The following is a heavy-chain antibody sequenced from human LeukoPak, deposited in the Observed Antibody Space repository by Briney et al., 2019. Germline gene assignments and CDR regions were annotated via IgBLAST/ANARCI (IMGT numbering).Heavy chain of an antibody. J-gene: IGHJ4*02. Sequence: GGSLRLSCVASGFTFSSYWMHWVRQDPRKGLVWVSRINGDGRNINYADSVRGRFTISRDNAKNTLYLQMNSLRVEETAVYYCVKGSGGSRPYYFDYWGQGTLVTVSS. CDR2: INGDGRNI. V-gene: IGHV3-74*01. CDR3: VKGSGGSRPYYFDY. CDR1: GFTFSSYW. D-gene: IGHD6-6*01.